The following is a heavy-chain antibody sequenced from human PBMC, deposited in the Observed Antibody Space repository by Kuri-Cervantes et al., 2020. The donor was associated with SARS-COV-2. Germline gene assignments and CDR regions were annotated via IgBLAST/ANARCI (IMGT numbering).Heavy chain of an antibody. CDR3: ARDPYSSSWYRYYYGMDV. D-gene: IGHD6-13*01. CDR1: GFTFSSYS. J-gene: IGHJ6*02. CDR2: ISSSSSYI. Sequence: GESLKISCAASGFTFSSYSMNWVRQAPGKGLEWVSSISSSSSYIYYADSVKGRFTISRDNAKNSLYPQMNSLRAEDTAVYYCARDPYSSSWYRYYYGMDVWGQGTTVTVSS. V-gene: IGHV3-21*01.